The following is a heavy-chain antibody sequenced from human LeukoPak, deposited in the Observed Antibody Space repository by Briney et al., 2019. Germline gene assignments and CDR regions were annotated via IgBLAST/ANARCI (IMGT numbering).Heavy chain of an antibody. CDR1: GYTFTGYY. V-gene: IGHV1-2*02. CDR2: INPNSGGT. D-gene: IGHD1-26*01. J-gene: IGHJ3*02. Sequence: ASVKVSCKASGYTFTGYYIHWVRQAPGQRLEWMGWINPNSGGTNYAQKFQGRVTMTRDTSISTAYMELSRLRSDDTAVYYCARDRDSGSYGGAFDIWGQGTMVTVSS. CDR3: ARDRDSGSYGGAFDI.